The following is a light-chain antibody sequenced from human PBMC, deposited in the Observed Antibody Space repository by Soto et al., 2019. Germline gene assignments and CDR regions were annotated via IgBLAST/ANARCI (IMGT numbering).Light chain of an antibody. V-gene: IGKV3D-15*01. J-gene: IGKJ4*01. CDR3: QQYNDWLT. CDR2: DAS. Sequence: ETVMTQSPASLSVSPGERVTLSCRASQSVRSRLAWYQHKVGQAPRLLIHDASTRATGIPGRFSGSGSETEFPLTISSLQPEDFAIYYCQQYNDWLTFGGGTKVEIK. CDR1: QSVRSR.